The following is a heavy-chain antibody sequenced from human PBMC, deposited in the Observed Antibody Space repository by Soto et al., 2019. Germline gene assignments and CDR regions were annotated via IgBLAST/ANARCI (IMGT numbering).Heavy chain of an antibody. D-gene: IGHD3-10*01. CDR1: GGSLRSYY. CDR3: GRQGFGELHGLVDV. CDR2: INYSGGT. V-gene: IGHV4-59*08. J-gene: IGHJ6*02. Sequence: QVQLQESGPRLVKPSETLSLTCTVSGGSLRSYYCSWFRQPPGKGLEWVGYINYSGGTFYNPSLRSRVTMSVDTSNTQYSLMVNSVTATDTAVYYCGRQGFGELHGLVDVCGQGTTVTVSS.